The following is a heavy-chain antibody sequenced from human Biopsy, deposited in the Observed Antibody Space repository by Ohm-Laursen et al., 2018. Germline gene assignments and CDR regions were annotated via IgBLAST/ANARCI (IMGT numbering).Heavy chain of an antibody. D-gene: IGHD2-8*01. Sequence: VSCTVSSYTFTDYNIHWLRQAPGQGLEWLVYINCKTGATNYAQKFQGTVTMTRDTSISTAYLALGRLRSADTAIYYCSRDPLNGHKHFDYWGQGSLVTVSS. V-gene: IGHV1-2*02. J-gene: IGHJ4*02. CDR3: SRDPLNGHKHFDY. CDR2: INCKTGAT. CDR1: SYTFTDYN.